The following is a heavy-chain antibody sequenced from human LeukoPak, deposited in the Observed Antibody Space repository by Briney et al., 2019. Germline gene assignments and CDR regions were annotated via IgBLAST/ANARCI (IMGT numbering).Heavy chain of an antibody. D-gene: IGHD3-22*01. Sequence: AASVKVSCKASGYTFTDYYMHWVRQAPGQGLEWMGWINPNSGGTNYAQKLQGRVTMTRDTSISTAYMELSRLRSDDTAVYYCARASYYYDSSGYPGYYFDYWGQGTLVTVSS. V-gene: IGHV1-2*02. CDR2: INPNSGGT. CDR3: ARASYYYDSSGYPGYYFDY. J-gene: IGHJ4*02. CDR1: GYTFTDYY.